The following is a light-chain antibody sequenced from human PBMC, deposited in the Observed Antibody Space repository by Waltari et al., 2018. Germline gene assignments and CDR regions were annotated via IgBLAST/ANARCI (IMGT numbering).Light chain of an antibody. CDR2: YDS. J-gene: IGLJ3*02. CDR3: QVWDDVTDSGV. V-gene: IGLV3-21*04. Sequence: YVLTQPPSVSVDPGKTARLTRGGDNLGSKSVNWYQQKPGQAPVLGMFYDSDRPSEIPERFSGSNSGNTATLTISWVEAGDEADYHCQVWDDVTDSGVFGGGTKLTVL. CDR1: NLGSKS.